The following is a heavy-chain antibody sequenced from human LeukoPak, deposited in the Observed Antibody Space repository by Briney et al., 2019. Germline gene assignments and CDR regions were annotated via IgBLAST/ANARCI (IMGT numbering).Heavy chain of an antibody. CDR2: INPDSGGT. D-gene: IGHD2-21*01. CDR1: GYTFSGHY. J-gene: IGHJ5*02. CDR3: ARANSIVVVSNWFDP. V-gene: IGHV1-2*02. Sequence: ASVKVSCKASGYTFSGHYIHWVRQAPGQGLEWMGWINPDSGGTNFPQKFQGRVTMTRDTSISTAYMELSRLRSDDTAVYYCARANSIVVVSNWFDPWGQGTLVTVSS.